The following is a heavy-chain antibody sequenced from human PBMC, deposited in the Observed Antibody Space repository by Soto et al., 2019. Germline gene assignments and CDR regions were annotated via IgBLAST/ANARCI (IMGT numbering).Heavy chain of an antibody. CDR2: ISSSSSTI. Sequence: GGSLRLSCAASGFTFSIYSMNWVRQAPGKGLEWVSYISSSSSTIYYADSVKGRFTISRDNAKNSLYLQMNSLRDEDTAVYYCXRWGGGWIQLWPYYFDYWGQGTLVTVSS. V-gene: IGHV3-48*02. CDR1: GFTFSIYS. J-gene: IGHJ4*02. D-gene: IGHD5-18*01. CDR3: XRWGGGWIQLWPYYFDY.